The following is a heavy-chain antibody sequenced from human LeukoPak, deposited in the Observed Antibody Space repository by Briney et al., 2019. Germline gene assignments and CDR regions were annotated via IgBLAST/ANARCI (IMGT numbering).Heavy chain of an antibody. V-gene: IGHV1-3*02. J-gene: IGHJ4*02. Sequence: ASVKVPCKASGFTFTSSAMHWVRQAPGQRLEWMGWSNAGNGNTKYSQEFQGRVTITRDTSASTAYMELSSLRSEDMAVYYCARAYNYYDSSGYYLGYYFDYWDQGTLVTVSS. CDR2: SNAGNGNT. CDR3: ARAYNYYDSSGYYLGYYFDY. D-gene: IGHD3-22*01. CDR1: GFTFTSSA.